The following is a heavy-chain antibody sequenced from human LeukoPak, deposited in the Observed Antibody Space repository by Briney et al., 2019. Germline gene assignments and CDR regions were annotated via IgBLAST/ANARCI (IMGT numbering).Heavy chain of an antibody. CDR1: GGSMSSYY. D-gene: IGHD6-19*01. CDR2: VYYSGFT. V-gene: IGHV4-59*12. J-gene: IGHJ4*02. CDR3: ARVYSSGWYDY. Sequence: SETLSLTCTVSGGSMSSYYWTWIRQPPGKGLEWIGYVYYSGFTNYNPSLKSRVSISEDTSKNQFSLKLSSVTAADTAVYYCARVYSSGWYDYWGQGTLVTVSS.